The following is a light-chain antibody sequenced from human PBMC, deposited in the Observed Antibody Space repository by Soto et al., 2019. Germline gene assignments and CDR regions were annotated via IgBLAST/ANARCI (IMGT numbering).Light chain of an antibody. CDR2: GAS. V-gene: IGKV3D-20*02. J-gene: IGKJ4*01. CDR1: QSVSNNY. Sequence: EVVLSQSPGTLSLSPGGRATLSCRASQSVSNNYLAWYQQKPGQAPRLLIYGASNRATGIQDRFSGGGSGTDFTLTISRLEPEDFAVYYCKQRSNWPLTFGGGTKVDIK. CDR3: KQRSNWPLT.